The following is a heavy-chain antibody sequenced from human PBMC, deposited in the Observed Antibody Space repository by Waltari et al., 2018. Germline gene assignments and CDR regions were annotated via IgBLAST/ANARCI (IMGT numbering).Heavy chain of an antibody. D-gene: IGHD3-10*01. CDR2: INPNRVRT. J-gene: IGHJ1*01. Sequence: QVQLVQSGAEVKKPGASVKVSCKASGYTFTGYYMHWVRQAPGQGLEWMGRINPNRVRTNYAQKFQGRVTMTRDTSISTAYMELSRLRSDDTAVYYCARPPSGRMVQVLQHWGQGTLVTVSS. CDR3: ARPPSGRMVQVLQH. CDR1: GYTFTGYY. V-gene: IGHV1-2*06.